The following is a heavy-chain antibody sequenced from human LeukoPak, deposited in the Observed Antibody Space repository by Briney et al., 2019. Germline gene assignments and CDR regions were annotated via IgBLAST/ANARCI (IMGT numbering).Heavy chain of an antibody. CDR3: ARDLSLRGTMGFYYYGMDV. D-gene: IGHD3-10*01. J-gene: IGHJ6*02. Sequence: ASVKVSCKTSGYTFTSYYIHWARQAPGQGLEWMGIINPTAGSTNYAQKFQGRVTMTRDTSMSTVYMELSSLRSEDTAVYYCARDLSLRGTMGFYYYGMDVWGQGTTVTVSS. V-gene: IGHV1-46*01. CDR1: GYTFTSYY. CDR2: INPTAGST.